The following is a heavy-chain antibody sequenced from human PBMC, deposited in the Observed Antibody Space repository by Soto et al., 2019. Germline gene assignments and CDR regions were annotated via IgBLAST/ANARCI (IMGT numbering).Heavy chain of an antibody. V-gene: IGHV3-48*02. CDR2: ISSSSSTI. Sequence: GGSLRLSCAASGFTFSSYSMNWVRQAPGKGLEWVSYISSSSSTIYYADSVKGRFTISRDNAKNSLYLQMNSLRDEDTAVYYCAREPRYYYDSSGYLNWFDFWGQGTLVTVSS. CDR1: GFTFSSYS. CDR3: AREPRYYYDSSGYLNWFDF. D-gene: IGHD3-22*01. J-gene: IGHJ5*01.